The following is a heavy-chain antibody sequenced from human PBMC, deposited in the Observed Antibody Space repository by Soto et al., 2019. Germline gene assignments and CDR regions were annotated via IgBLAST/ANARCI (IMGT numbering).Heavy chain of an antibody. CDR2: IDLSGTAT. J-gene: IGHJ4*02. Sequence: PGRSLRLSCAASGLSFSDYSMNWVRQAPGKGLEWVSFIDLSGTATYYRGSVKGRFTIFKDKSMNTVYLQMNSLTVEDAAVYYCTKDRVPDGIYSFDYWGQGALGTVSS. V-gene: IGHV3-23*03. CDR3: TKDRVPDGIYSFDY. D-gene: IGHD2-15*01. CDR1: GLSFSDYS.